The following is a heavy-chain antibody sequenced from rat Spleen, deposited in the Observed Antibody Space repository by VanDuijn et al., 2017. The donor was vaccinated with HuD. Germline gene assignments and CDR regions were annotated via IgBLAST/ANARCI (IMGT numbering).Heavy chain of an antibody. V-gene: IGHV5-29*01. D-gene: IGHD4-3*01. CDR3: ARPRHNSGYAWFAY. CDR2: ISYDGNSI. Sequence: EVQLVESGGGFVLPGRSLKLSCAASGFTFSNYGMAWVRQAPTKGLEWVASISYDGNSIYYRDSVQGRFTISRDNAKSTLYLQMGSLRSEDTATYYCARPRHNSGYAWFAYWGQGTLVTVSS. CDR1: GFTFSNYG. J-gene: IGHJ3*01.